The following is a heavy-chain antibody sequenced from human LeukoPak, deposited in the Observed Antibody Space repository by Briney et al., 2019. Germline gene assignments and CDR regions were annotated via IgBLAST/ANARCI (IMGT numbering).Heavy chain of an antibody. CDR2: ISGYNGNT. D-gene: IGHD1-26*01. J-gene: IGHJ4*02. Sequence: ASVKVSCKTSGYTFTSYSINWVRQAPGQGLEWMGWISGYNGNTNYAQKLQGRVTMTTDTSTSTAYMELRSLRSDDTAVYYCARDHSGSFSYWGQGTLVTVSS. CDR3: ARDHSGSFSY. CDR1: GYTFTSYS. V-gene: IGHV1-18*01.